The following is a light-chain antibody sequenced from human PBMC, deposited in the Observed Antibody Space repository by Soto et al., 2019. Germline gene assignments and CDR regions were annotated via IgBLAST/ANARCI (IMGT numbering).Light chain of an antibody. Sequence: DIQMTQSPSSLSASVGDRVTITCRASQGIGNDLGWYQQKPGKAPKRLIYGASILQSGVPSRFGGSGSGTAFTLTISSLQPEDVATYYCLHLDSYPRTFGQGTKVEIK. CDR2: GAS. CDR1: QGIGND. CDR3: LHLDSYPRT. V-gene: IGKV1-17*01. J-gene: IGKJ1*01.